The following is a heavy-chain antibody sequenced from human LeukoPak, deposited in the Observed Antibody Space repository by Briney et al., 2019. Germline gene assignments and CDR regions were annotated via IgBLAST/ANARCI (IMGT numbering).Heavy chain of an antibody. V-gene: IGHV1-8*03. CDR2: MNPNNGNT. Sequence: GASVKVSCKASGYTFTSYDINWVRQASGQGLEWMGWMNPNNGNTGYAQKFQGRVTITRNTSISTAYMELSSLRSDDTAVYYCARGDDQLLWFGESPDRDAFDIWGQGTMVTVSS. J-gene: IGHJ3*02. CDR3: ARGDDQLLWFGESPDRDAFDI. D-gene: IGHD3-10*01. CDR1: GYTFTSYD.